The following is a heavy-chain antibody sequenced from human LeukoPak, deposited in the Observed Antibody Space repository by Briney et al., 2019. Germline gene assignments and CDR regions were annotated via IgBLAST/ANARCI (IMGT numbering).Heavy chain of an antibody. V-gene: IGHV4-39*01. CDR1: GGSISSSSYY. J-gene: IGHJ4*02. Sequence: SETLSLTCTVSGGSISSSSYYWGWIRQPPGEGLEWIGSIYYSGSTYYNPSLKSRVTISVDTSKNQFSLKLSSVTAADTAVYYCARHRTSRLWPYYFDYWGQGTLVTVSS. CDR3: ARHRTSRLWPYYFDY. D-gene: IGHD5-18*01. CDR2: IYYSGST.